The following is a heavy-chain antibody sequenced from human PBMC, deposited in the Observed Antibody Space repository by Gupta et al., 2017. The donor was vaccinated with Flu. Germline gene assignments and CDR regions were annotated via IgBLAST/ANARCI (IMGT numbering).Heavy chain of an antibody. CDR3: AKDLHVEYYDSSGYYYHYYGMDV. V-gene: IGHV3-23*01. CDR2: ISGSGGST. D-gene: IGHD3-22*01. CDR1: GFTFSSYA. Sequence: EVQLLESGGGLVQPGGSLRLSCAASGFTFSSYAISWVRQAPGKGLEWVSAISGSGGSTYYADSVKGRFTISRDNSKNTLYLQMNSLRAEDTAVYYCAKDLHVEYYDSSGYYYHYYGMDVWGQGTTVTVSS. J-gene: IGHJ6*02.